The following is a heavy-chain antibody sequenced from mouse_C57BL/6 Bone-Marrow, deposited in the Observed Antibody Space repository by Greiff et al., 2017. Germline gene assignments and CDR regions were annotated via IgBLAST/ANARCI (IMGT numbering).Heavy chain of an antibody. Sequence: EVQLQQSGAELVQPGASVKFSCTASGFNIKDYYMHWVKQRTEKGLEWIGRIDPEDGETKYAPTFQGKATITADTSSNTADLQLISRTSEDMSVFYCASGGNYDYFDYWGQGTTLTVSS. CDR3: ASGGNYDYFDY. CDR1: GFNIKDYY. D-gene: IGHD2-1*01. CDR2: IDPEDGET. V-gene: IGHV14-2*01. J-gene: IGHJ2*01.